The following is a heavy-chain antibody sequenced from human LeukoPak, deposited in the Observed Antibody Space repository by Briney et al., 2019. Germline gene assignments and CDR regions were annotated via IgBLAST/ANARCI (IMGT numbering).Heavy chain of an antibody. CDR2: IYSSGST. Sequence: SETLSLTCTVSGGSISSGGYFWNWIRQLPGKGLEWIGYIYSSGSTHNPSLKSRVIISLDTSKNQFSLKLNSVTAADTAVYYCARGGKKTAMVTSWGQGTLVTVSS. CDR3: ARGGKKTAMVTS. V-gene: IGHV4-31*03. D-gene: IGHD5-18*01. J-gene: IGHJ4*02. CDR1: GGSISSGGYF.